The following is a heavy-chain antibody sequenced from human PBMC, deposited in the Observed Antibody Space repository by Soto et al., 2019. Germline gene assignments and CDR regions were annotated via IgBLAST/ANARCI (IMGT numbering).Heavy chain of an antibody. J-gene: IGHJ6*02. CDR1: GGSFSGYY. CDR2: INHSGST. Sequence: SETLSLTCAVYGGSFSGYYCSWIRQPPWKGLEWIAEINHSGSTNYNPSLKSRVTISVDTSKNQFSLKLSSATAADTAVYYCARRRITIFGVLIIEGMDVWGQGITVTVCS. V-gene: IGHV4-34*01. D-gene: IGHD3-3*01. CDR3: ARRRITIFGVLIIEGMDV.